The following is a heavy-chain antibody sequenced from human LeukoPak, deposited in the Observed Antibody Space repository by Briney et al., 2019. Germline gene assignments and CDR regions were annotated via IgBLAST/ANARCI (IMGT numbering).Heavy chain of an antibody. J-gene: IGHJ4*02. CDR3: ARHRSKWLQSSFDY. CDR1: IDSFSNYH. CDR2: VNESGGT. D-gene: IGHD5-24*01. V-gene: IGHV4-34*01. Sequence: SETLSLTCAVYIDSFSNYHWNWIRQTPAKGMEWIGEVNESGGTNISPSLKSRVTISVDTSKNQFSLKLNSVTAADTAVYYCARHRSKWLQSSFDYWGQGTLVTVSS.